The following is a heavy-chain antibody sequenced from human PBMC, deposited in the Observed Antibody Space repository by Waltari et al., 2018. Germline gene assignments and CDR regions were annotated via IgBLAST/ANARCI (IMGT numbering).Heavy chain of an antibody. D-gene: IGHD2-21*01. J-gene: IGHJ1*01. CDR2: LSSNGGSI. CDR1: GFTFSSYA. V-gene: IGHV3-64*01. CDR3: ARGEGKSILWWDSSGFED. Sequence: EVQLVESGGGLVQPGGSLRLSCAASGFTFSSYAMLWVRQAPGKGLEYVSALSSNGGSIYSATSVKGRFHISIDNSKSTLYLQMGSLRAEAMAVDYCARGEGKSILWWDSSGFEDWGQGTLVTVSS.